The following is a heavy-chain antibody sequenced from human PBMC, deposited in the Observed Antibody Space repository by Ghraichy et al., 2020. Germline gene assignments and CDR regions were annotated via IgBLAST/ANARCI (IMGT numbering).Heavy chain of an antibody. D-gene: IGHD6-13*01. Sequence: SLRLSCSASGFTFSSYAMHWVRQAPGKGLEYVSAISSNGGSTYYADSVKGRFTISRDNSKNTLYLQMSSLRAEDTAVYYCVKGARVGWRPGYSSTKPYLADAFDIWGQGTMVTVSS. V-gene: IGHV3-64D*09. CDR1: GFTFSSYA. CDR3: VKGARVGWRPGYSSTKPYLADAFDI. CDR2: ISSNGGST. J-gene: IGHJ3*02.